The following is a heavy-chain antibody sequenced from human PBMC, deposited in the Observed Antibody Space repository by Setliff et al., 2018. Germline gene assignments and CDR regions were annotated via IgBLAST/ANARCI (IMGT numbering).Heavy chain of an antibody. V-gene: IGHV1-18*01. D-gene: IGHD5-18*01. CDR3: ARAGNSYAQYYFDY. CDR1: GGTFSDNA. Sequence: ASVKVSCKASGGTFSDNAMSWVRQAPGQGPEWMGGISAYNGNTNYAQKLQGRVTMTTDTSTSTAYMELRSLRSDDTAVYYCARAGNSYAQYYFDYWGQGTLVTVSS. J-gene: IGHJ4*02. CDR2: ISAYNGNT.